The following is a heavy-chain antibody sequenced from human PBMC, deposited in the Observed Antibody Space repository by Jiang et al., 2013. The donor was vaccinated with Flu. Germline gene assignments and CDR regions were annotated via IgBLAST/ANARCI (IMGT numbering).Heavy chain of an antibody. CDR2: ISYDGSNK. J-gene: IGHJ4*02. CDR1: GFTFSSYA. V-gene: IGHV3-30*04. Sequence: GLVQPGGSLRLSCAASGFTFSSYAMHWVRQAPGKGLEWVAVISYDGSNKYYADSVKGRFTISRDNSKNTLYLQMNSLSAEDTAVYYCARSGSGLLPFDYWGQGTLVTVSS. CDR3: ARSGSGLLPFDY. D-gene: IGHD3-10*01.